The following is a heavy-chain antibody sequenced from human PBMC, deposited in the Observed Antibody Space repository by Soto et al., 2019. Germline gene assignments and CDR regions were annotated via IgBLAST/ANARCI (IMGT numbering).Heavy chain of an antibody. J-gene: IGHJ4*02. V-gene: IGHV3-48*02. Sequence: EVQLVESGGGLVQPGESLRLSCAVSGFTFSSFSMNWVRQAPGKGLEWVSYISSSSSYIYYADSVKGRFTICRDNAKNSVYLHMNSLRDEDTAVYYCARISETSERYWGQGTLVTVSS. CDR2: ISSSSSYI. CDR1: GFTFSSFS. D-gene: IGHD1-1*01. CDR3: ARISETSERY.